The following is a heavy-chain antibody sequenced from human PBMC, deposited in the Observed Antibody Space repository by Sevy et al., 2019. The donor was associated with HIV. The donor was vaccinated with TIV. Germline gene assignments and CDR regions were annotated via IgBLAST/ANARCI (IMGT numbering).Heavy chain of an antibody. CDR3: ARDGLLSYFDY. CDR1: GFTFIKYW. CDR2: INQDASEK. J-gene: IGHJ4*02. V-gene: IGHV3-7*01. Sequence: GESLKISCAASGFTFIKYWMSWVRQAPGKGLEWVASINQDASEKHYVESLKGRFTISRDDVKNSLYLQMNSLRVEDTAVYYCARDGLLSYFDYWGQGALVTVSS.